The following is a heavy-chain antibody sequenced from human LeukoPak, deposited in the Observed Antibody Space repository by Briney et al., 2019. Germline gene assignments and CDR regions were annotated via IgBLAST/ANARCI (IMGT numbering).Heavy chain of an antibody. CDR1: GFTFSSYA. Sequence: GGSLRLSCAASGFTFSSYAMSWVRHAPGKGLEWVSAISGSGGSTYYADSVKGRFTISRDNSKNTLYVQMNSLRAEDTAVYYCARAVAGSNDAFDIWGQGTMVTVSS. CDR2: ISGSGGST. J-gene: IGHJ3*02. D-gene: IGHD6-19*01. CDR3: ARAVAGSNDAFDI. V-gene: IGHV3-23*01.